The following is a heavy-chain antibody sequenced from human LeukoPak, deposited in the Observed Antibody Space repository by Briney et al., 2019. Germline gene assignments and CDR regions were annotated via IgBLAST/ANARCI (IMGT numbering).Heavy chain of an antibody. CDR3: ARGPSSNWSGLDF. J-gene: IGHJ4*02. CDR1: GFTFSGHW. CDR2: ISPTGSTT. V-gene: IGHV3-74*01. D-gene: IGHD6-13*01. Sequence: GGSLRLSCAASGFTFSGHWMHWARQLPGKGLVWVSRISPTGSTTSYADSVKGRFTVSRDNAKNTLYLQVNNLRAEDTAVYYCARGPSSNWSGLDFWGQGTLLTVSS.